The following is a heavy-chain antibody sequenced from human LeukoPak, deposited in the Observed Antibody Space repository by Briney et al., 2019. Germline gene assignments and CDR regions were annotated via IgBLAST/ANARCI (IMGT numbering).Heavy chain of an antibody. CDR2: IYYSGST. V-gene: IGHV4-39*01. Sequence: SETLSLTCTVSGGSISSSSYYWGWIRQPPGKGLEWIGSIYYSGSTYYNPSLKSRVTISVDTSKNQFSLKLSSVTAAVTAVYYCARQDAFDIWGQGTMVTVSS. CDR3: ARQDAFDI. CDR1: GGSISSSSYY. J-gene: IGHJ3*02.